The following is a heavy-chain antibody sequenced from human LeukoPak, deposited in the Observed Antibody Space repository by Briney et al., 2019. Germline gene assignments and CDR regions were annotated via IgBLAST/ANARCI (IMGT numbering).Heavy chain of an antibody. CDR2: FDPEDGET. V-gene: IGHV1-24*01. J-gene: IGHJ5*02. Sequence: ASVKVSCKVSGYTLTELSMHWVRQAPGNGLEWMGGFDPEDGETICAQKFQGRVTMTEDTSTDTAYMELSSLRSEDTAVYYCATDLSSGWFDPWGQGTLVTVSS. CDR1: GYTLTELS. D-gene: IGHD6-19*01. CDR3: ATDLSSGWFDP.